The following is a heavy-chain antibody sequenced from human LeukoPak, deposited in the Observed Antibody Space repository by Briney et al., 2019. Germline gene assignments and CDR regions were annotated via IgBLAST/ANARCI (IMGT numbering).Heavy chain of an antibody. CDR3: ASFGGGFH. CDR1: GGSFRGYY. Sequence: SETLSLTCAVYGGSFRGYYWSWIRQPPGKGLEWIGEINHSGSTNYNPSLKSRVTISVDTSKNQFSLKLSSVTAADTAVYYCASFGGGFHWGQGTLVTVSS. V-gene: IGHV4-34*01. D-gene: IGHD3-3*01. J-gene: IGHJ4*02. CDR2: INHSGST.